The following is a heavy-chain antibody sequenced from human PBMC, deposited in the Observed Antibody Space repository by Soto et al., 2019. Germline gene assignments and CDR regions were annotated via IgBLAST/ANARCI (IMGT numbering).Heavy chain of an antibody. D-gene: IGHD3-9*01. J-gene: IGHJ5*02. CDR1: GGTFSSYA. V-gene: IGHV1-69*06. Sequence: SVKVSCKXSGGTFSSYAISWVRQAPGQGLEWMGGIIPIFGTANYAQKFQGRVTITADKSTSTAYMELSSLRSGDTAVYYCARGQDYDILTGYNWFDPWGQGTLVTVS. CDR2: IIPIFGTA. CDR3: ARGQDYDILTGYNWFDP.